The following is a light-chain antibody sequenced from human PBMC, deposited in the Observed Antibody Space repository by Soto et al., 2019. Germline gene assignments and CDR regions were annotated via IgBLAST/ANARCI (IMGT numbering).Light chain of an antibody. J-gene: IGLJ2*01. Sequence: QSALTQPASVSGSPGQSITISCTGTSSDVGGYNYVSWYQQHPGKAPKVIIYDVGNRPSGVSNRFSGSKSDNTASPTISGLQSEDEADYYCSSYTSSSTLVFGGGTKVTVL. CDR3: SSYTSSSTLV. V-gene: IGLV2-14*03. CDR1: SSDVGGYNY. CDR2: DVG.